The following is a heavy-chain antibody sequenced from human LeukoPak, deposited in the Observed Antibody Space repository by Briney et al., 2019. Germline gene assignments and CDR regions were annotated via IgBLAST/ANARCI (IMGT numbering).Heavy chain of an antibody. J-gene: IGHJ4*02. CDR2: ISSGRPTT. CDR1: GFTFSNYG. V-gene: IGHV3-48*04. D-gene: IGHD6-6*01. Sequence: GSLRLSCAASGFTFSNYGMNWVRQAPGSGLQWVSYISSGRPTTNYAASVRGRFTVSRDNAKSSLYLQMTNLRVDDTGVYYCARGGTARPDYWGQGTLVTVSS. CDR3: ARGGTARPDY.